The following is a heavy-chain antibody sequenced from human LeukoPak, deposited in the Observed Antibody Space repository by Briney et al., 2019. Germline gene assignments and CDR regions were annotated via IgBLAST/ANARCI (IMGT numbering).Heavy chain of an antibody. Sequence: ASVKVSCKVSGYTLTELSMHWVRQAPGKGLEWMGGFDPEDGETIYAQKFQGRVTMTEDTSTDTAYMELSSLRSEDTAAYYCARYPFRSPYYYYYMDVWGKGTTVTVSS. CDR1: GYTLTELS. V-gene: IGHV1-24*01. CDR2: FDPEDGET. CDR3: ARYPFRSPYYYYYMDV. J-gene: IGHJ6*03. D-gene: IGHD1-14*01.